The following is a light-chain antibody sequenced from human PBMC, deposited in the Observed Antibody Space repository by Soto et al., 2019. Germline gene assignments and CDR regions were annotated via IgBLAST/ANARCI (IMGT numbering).Light chain of an antibody. CDR3: CSYAGSSTYYV. V-gene: IGLV2-23*01. Sequence: QSVLTQPASVSGSPGQSITISCTGTSSDVGSYNLVSWYQQHPGKAPKLMIYEGSRGPSGVSNRFSGSKSGNTASLTISGLQDEDEADYYCCSYAGSSTYYVFGTGTKLTVL. CDR1: SSDVGSYNL. CDR2: EGS. J-gene: IGLJ1*01.